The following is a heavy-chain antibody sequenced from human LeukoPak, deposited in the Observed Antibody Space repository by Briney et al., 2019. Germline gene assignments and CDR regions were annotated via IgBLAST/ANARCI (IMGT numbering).Heavy chain of an antibody. Sequence: PGRSLRLSCAASGFTFSSYGMHWVRQAPGKGLEWVAVIWYDGSNKYYADSVKGRFTISRDNAKNSLYLQMNSLRAEDTAVYYCARDNVQRWLQFGYWGQGTLVTVSS. CDR2: IWYDGSNK. J-gene: IGHJ4*02. V-gene: IGHV3-33*01. CDR1: GFTFSSYG. D-gene: IGHD5-24*01. CDR3: ARDNVQRWLQFGY.